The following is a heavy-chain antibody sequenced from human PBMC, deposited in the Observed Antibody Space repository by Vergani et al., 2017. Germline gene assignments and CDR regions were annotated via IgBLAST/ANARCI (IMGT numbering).Heavy chain of an antibody. CDR1: GFSFRNAW. J-gene: IGHJ6*02. V-gene: IGHV3-15*07. D-gene: IGHD2-21*01. CDR2: IKSTFDRGTT. Sequence: EVQLVESGGGIVKPGGSLRLSCVASGFSFRNAWMNWVRRTPGQGLEWVGRIKSTFDRGTTDYAAAVKGRFTISRDDSKNTLFLQMNGRKTEDIGVYYCTTDPRYCGDGSCYWLRDHHYYGMDVWGQGTTVTVSS. CDR3: TTDPRYCGDGSCYWLRDHHYYGMDV.